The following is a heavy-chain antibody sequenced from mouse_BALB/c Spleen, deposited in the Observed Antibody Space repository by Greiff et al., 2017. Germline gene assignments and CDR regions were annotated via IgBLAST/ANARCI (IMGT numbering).Heavy chain of an antibody. CDR2: ISSGSSTI. V-gene: IGHV5-17*02. Sequence: EVKLQESGGGLVQPGGSRKLSCAASGFTFSSFGMHWVRQAPEKGLEWVAYISSGSSTIYYADTVKGRFTISRDNPKNTLFLQMTSLRSEDTAMYYCARGGYGSRGAMDYWGQGTSVTVSS. CDR1: GFTFSSFG. CDR3: ARGGYGSRGAMDY. J-gene: IGHJ4*01. D-gene: IGHD1-1*01.